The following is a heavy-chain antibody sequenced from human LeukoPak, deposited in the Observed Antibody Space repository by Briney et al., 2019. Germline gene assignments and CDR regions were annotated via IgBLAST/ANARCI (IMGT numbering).Heavy chain of an antibody. CDR3: ARDNSGSDPEHWAR. V-gene: IGHV3-7*05. D-gene: IGHD5-12*01. CDR2: IKPDGSEK. J-gene: IGHJ4*02. Sequence: GGSLRLSCAASGFTFGRYWMSWVRQAPGKGLEWVANIKPDGSEKYYVDSVKGRFTISRDNAKNSLYLQMNSLRAEDTAVYYCARDNSGSDPEHWARWGQGTLVIVSS. CDR1: GFTFGRYW.